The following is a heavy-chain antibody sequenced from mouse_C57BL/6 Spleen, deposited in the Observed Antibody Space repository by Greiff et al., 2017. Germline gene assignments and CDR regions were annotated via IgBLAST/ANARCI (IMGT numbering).Heavy chain of an antibody. CDR1: GFTFSSYA. V-gene: IGHV5-4*03. D-gene: IGHD2-5*01. Sequence: EVKLVESGGGLVKPGGSLKLSCAASGFTFSSYAMYWVRQTPEKGLEWVAYISDGGSYTYYPDKVKGRFTISRDKAKNTLYLQLNHLRSEDTAMDYCARHSIYLYYCDYGGKGTTLTVSS. CDR3: ARHSIYLYYCDY. J-gene: IGHJ2*01. CDR2: ISDGGSYT.